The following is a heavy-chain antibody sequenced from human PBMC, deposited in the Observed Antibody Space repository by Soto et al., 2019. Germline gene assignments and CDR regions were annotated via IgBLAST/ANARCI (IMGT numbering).Heavy chain of an antibody. D-gene: IGHD3-3*01. J-gene: IGHJ5*02. Sequence: ASVKVSCKAAGYTFTSYGISWVRQAPGQGLEWMGWISAYNGNTNYAQKLQGRVTMTTDTSTSTAYMELRSLRSDDTAVYYCARDQVSVTTIFGVLSDPKKIFDPWGQ. CDR3: ARDQVSVTTIFGVLSDPKKIFDP. CDR2: ISAYNGNT. V-gene: IGHV1-18*04. CDR1: GYTFTSYG.